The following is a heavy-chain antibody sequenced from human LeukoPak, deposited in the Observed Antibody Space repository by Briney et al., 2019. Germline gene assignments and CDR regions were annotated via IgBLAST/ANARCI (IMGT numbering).Heavy chain of an antibody. V-gene: IGHV4-59*01. CDR2: IYYSGST. Sequence: MSSETLSLTCTVSAVSISSYYWTWIRQPPGKGLEWIGYIYYSGSTNYNPSLKSRVAISLDTSKNQFSLKLSSVTAADTAIYYCAMEVGATGYYFDYWGQGTLVTVS. D-gene: IGHD1-26*01. CDR1: AVSISSYY. CDR3: AMEVGATGYYFDY. J-gene: IGHJ4*02.